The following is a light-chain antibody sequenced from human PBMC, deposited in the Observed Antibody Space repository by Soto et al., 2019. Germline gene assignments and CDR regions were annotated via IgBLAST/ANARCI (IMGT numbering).Light chain of an antibody. Sequence: DIQMTQSPSTLSGSVGDRVTITCRASQTISSWLAWYQQKPGKAPKILIYKASTLKSGVPSRFSGSGSGTEFTRTISSLQPDEFATYYCQHYNSYSEAFGQGTKVELK. V-gene: IGKV1-5*03. CDR3: QHYNSYSEA. CDR1: QTISSW. J-gene: IGKJ1*01. CDR2: KAS.